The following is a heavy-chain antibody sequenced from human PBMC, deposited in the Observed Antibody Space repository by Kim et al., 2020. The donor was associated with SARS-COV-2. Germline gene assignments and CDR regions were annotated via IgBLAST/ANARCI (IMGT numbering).Heavy chain of an antibody. CDR3: ASLLAAAGTPYFDL. Sequence: SETLSLTCTVSGGSISSSSYYWGWIRQPPGKGLEWIGSIYYSGSTYYNPSLKSRVTISVDTSKNQFSLKLSSVTAADTAVYYCASLLAAAGTPYFDLWGRGTLVTVSS. V-gene: IGHV4-39*01. CDR2: IYYSGST. J-gene: IGHJ2*01. D-gene: IGHD6-13*01. CDR1: GGSISSSSYY.